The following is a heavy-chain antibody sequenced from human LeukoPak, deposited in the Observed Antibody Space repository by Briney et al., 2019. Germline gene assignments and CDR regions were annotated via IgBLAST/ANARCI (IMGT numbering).Heavy chain of an antibody. J-gene: IGHJ4*02. CDR2: IYHSGST. D-gene: IGHD3-9*01. Sequence: SETLSLTCTASGYSISSGYYWGWIRQPPGKGLEWIGSIYHSGSTYYNPSLKSRVTISVDTSKNQFSLKLSSVTAADTAVYYCASDDILTGYYSIDYWGQGTLVTVSS. V-gene: IGHV4-38-2*02. CDR3: ASDDILTGYYSIDY. CDR1: GYSISSGYY.